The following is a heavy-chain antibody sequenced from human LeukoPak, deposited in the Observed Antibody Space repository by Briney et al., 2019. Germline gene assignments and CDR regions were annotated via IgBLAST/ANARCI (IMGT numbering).Heavy chain of an antibody. CDR2: IKQDGSDN. D-gene: IGHD4-17*01. V-gene: IGHV3-7*01. CDR3: AREHDYGDSIDP. CDR1: GLTFSSYG. J-gene: IGHJ5*02. Sequence: GGSLRLSCAASGLTFSSYGMRWVRRATGKGLGWVAYIKQDGSDNYYVYAVKDRFTISRDNAKNSLYLQMNSLRPEDTAVYYCAREHDYGDSIDPWGQGTLVTVSS.